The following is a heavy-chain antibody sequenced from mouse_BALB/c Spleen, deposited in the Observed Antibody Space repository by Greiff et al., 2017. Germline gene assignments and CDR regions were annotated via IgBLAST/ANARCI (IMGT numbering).Heavy chain of an antibody. J-gene: IGHJ3*01. CDR1: GFTFSSFG. CDR3: AREGILRRGAWFAY. V-gene: IGHV5-17*02. CDR2: ISSGSSTI. Sequence: DVKLVESGGGLVQPGGSRKLSCAASGFTFSSFGMHWVRQAPEKGLEWVAYISSGSSTIYYADTVKGRFTISRDNPKNTLFLQMTSLRSEDTAMYYCAREGILRRGAWFAYWGQGTLVTVSA. D-gene: IGHD1-1*01.